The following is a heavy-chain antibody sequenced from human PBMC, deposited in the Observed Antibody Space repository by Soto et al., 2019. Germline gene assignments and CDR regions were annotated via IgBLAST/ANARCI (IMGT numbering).Heavy chain of an antibody. Sequence: GGSLRLSCAASGFTFRSYAMRWVRQAPGKGLEWVSYISGSGSSTNYADSVKGRFTISRDNSKNTLYLQMNSLRAEDTAVYYCVRDARRASYWGLGTLVTVSS. CDR2: ISGSGSST. D-gene: IGHD6-6*01. J-gene: IGHJ4*02. CDR3: VRDARRASY. CDR1: GFTFRSYA. V-gene: IGHV3-48*04.